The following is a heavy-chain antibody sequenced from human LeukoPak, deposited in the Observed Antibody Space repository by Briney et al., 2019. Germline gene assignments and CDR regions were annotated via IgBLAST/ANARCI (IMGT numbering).Heavy chain of an antibody. J-gene: IGHJ4*02. CDR2: INPNSGGT. CDR3: ARGPYGSENYYDY. Sequence: ASVKVSCKASGYTFTDYHVHWVRQAPGQGLEWMGWINPNSGGTNYAQKFQGRVTMTRDTSIGTAYMELSRLRSDDTAVYYCARGPYGSENYYDYWGQGTLATVSS. D-gene: IGHD3-10*01. V-gene: IGHV1-2*02. CDR1: GYTFTDYH.